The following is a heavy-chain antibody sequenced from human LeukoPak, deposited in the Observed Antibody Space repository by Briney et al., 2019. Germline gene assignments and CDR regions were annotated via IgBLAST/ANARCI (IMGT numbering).Heavy chain of an antibody. CDR2: ISAYKGKK. CDR1: GYTFTRYG. CDR3: ARDKAAGIVKHPFDI. Sequence: ASVKVSCKGSGYTFTRYGISWVGQAPGEGLEGMGWISAYKGKKNYAQKLQGRVTNNTDTYKSKDYMEVRRLRSDDTAVYYCARDKAAGIVKHPFDIWGQGTMVTVSS. D-gene: IGHD6-13*01. V-gene: IGHV1-18*01. J-gene: IGHJ3*02.